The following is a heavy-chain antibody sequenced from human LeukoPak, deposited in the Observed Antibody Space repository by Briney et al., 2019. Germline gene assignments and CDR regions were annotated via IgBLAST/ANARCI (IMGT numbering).Heavy chain of an antibody. CDR3: ARNSSTVVVVAATPRKQGFDY. V-gene: IGHV4-39*01. D-gene: IGHD2-15*01. CDR1: GGSISSGRYC. CDR2: IYNSGST. J-gene: IGHJ4*02. Sequence: PSETLSLTCTVSGGSISSGRYCWGWNRQPPGKGLEWIGSIYNSGSTYYNPSLKSRVTISVEMSKNQFSLRLTSVTAADTAVYYCARNSSTVVVVAATPRKQGFDYWGQGTLVTVSS.